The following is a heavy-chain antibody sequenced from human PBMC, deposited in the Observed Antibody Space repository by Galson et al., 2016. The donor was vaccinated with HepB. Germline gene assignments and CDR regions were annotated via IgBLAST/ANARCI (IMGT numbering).Heavy chain of an antibody. CDR1: GFNFRGYW. J-gene: IGHJ6*02. CDR2: IWYDGSKK. D-gene: IGHD2-15*01. CDR3: ARFGGSLGMDV. Sequence: SLRLSCAASGFNFRGYWMSWVRQAPGKGLEWVALIWYDGSKKHYADSVKGRFTISRDNSKNTLYLQMNSLTAEDTAVYYCARFGGSLGMDVWGQGTTVTVSS. V-gene: IGHV3-33*08.